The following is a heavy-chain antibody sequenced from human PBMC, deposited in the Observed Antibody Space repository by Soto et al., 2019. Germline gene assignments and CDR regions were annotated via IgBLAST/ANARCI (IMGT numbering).Heavy chain of an antibody. V-gene: IGHV3-33*01. J-gene: IGHJ6*02. CDR2: IWNDGSNK. D-gene: IGHD5-12*01. CDR1: GFTFRDHA. Sequence: QVQLVESGGGVVQPGRSLRLSCAASGFTFRDHAMHWVRQAPGKGREWLAIIWNDGSNKFYAGSVQGRFTISRDNFKKKVYLQMNPLSAEDPAVYYCARALFPDVDIYAMDVWGQGTTVTVSS. CDR3: ARALFPDVDIYAMDV.